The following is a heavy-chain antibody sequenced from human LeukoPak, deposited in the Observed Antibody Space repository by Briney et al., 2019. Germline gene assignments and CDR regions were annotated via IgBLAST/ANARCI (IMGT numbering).Heavy chain of an antibody. CDR2: INPNSGGT. Sequence: ASVKVSCKASGYTFTGYYMHWVPQAPEQGLEWMGCINPNSGGTNYAQKFQGRVTMTRDTSISTAYMELSRVRSDDTPVYYCARAEFLSGYIYGTVEYCGQRALGTVSS. J-gene: IGHJ4*02. CDR1: GYTFTGYY. D-gene: IGHD5-18*01. CDR3: ARAEFLSGYIYGTVEY. V-gene: IGHV1-2*02.